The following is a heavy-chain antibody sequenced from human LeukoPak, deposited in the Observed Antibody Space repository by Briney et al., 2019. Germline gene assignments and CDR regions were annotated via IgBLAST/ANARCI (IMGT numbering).Heavy chain of an antibody. Sequence: TSQTLSLTCAVSGGSISSSNWWSWVRQPPGKGLEWIGEIYHSGSTNYNPSLKSRVTISVDKFKNQFSLKLSSVTAADTAVYYCARVAVTTDGMDVWGQGTTVTVSS. CDR2: IYHSGST. CDR3: ARVAVTTDGMDV. V-gene: IGHV4-4*02. J-gene: IGHJ6*02. D-gene: IGHD4-17*01. CDR1: GGSISSSNW.